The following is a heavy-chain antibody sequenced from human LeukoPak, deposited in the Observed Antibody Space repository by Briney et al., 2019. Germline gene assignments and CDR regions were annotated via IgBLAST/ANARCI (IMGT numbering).Heavy chain of an antibody. J-gene: IGHJ1*01. CDR3: ARSGRGYCSGGSCYSKYFPH. CDR2: INHSGST. CDR1: GVSFSGYY. V-gene: IGHV4-34*01. Sequence: SETLSLTCAVYGVSFSGYYWSWIRQPPGKGLEWIGDINHSGSTNYNPSLRGRVTISVDRSRNQFSLKLSSVPAADTAVYYCARSGRGYCSGGSCYSKYFPHGGQGTLVTV. D-gene: IGHD2-15*01.